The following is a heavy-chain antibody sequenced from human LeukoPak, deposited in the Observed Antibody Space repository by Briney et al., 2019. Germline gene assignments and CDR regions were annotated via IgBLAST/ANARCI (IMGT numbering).Heavy chain of an antibody. CDR2: ISSDGRDT. J-gene: IGHJ4*02. CDR3: ARSPYSNYPTSDY. D-gene: IGHD4-11*01. Sequence: GGSLRLSCAASGFTFTNYAMHWVRQAPGKGLEWVALISSDGRDTYYADSVKGRFTISGDNSKNTLFLQMNSLRAEDTAVYYCARSPYSNYPTSDYWGQGTLVTVSS. V-gene: IGHV3-30*04. CDR1: GFTFTNYA.